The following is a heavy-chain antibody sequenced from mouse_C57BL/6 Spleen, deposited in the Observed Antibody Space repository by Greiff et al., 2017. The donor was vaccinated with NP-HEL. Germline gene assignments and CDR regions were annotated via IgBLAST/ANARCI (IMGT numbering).Heavy chain of an antibody. D-gene: IGHD1-1*01. Sequence: QVQLQQPGAELVKPGASVKVSCKASGYTFTSYWMHWVKQRPGQGLEWIGRIYPSDSDTNYNQKFKGKATLTVDKSSSTAYMQLSSLTSKDSAVYYCANLLPYAMGYWGQGTSVTVSS. J-gene: IGHJ4*01. CDR1: GYTFTSYW. V-gene: IGHV1-74*01. CDR2: IYPSDSDT. CDR3: ANLLPYAMGY.